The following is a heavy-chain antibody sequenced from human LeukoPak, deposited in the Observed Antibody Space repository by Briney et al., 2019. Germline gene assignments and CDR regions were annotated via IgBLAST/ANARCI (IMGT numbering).Heavy chain of an antibody. D-gene: IGHD3-22*01. CDR3: AKDGGSGYYYFDY. Sequence: PGGSLRLSCAASGFTFNTYTMNWVRQATGKGLEWVSYISGSSGIIDYADSVKGRFTISRDNSKNTLYVQMNSLRAEDTAVYYCAKDGGSGYYYFDYWGQGTLVTVSS. J-gene: IGHJ4*02. CDR1: GFTFNTYT. V-gene: IGHV3-48*01. CDR2: ISGSSGII.